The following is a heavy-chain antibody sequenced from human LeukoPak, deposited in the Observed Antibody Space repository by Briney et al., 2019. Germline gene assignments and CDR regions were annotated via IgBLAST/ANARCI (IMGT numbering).Heavy chain of an antibody. CDR2: INHSGST. D-gene: IGHD3-10*01. V-gene: IGHV4-61*10. Sequence: SETLSLTCTVSGGSISSGSYYWSWIRQPAGKGLEWIGEINHSGSTNYNPSLKSRVTISVDTSKNQFSLKLSSVTAADTAVYYCARLGRYGSGSLVFDYWGQGTLVTVSS. CDR1: GGSISSGSYY. CDR3: ARLGRYGSGSLVFDY. J-gene: IGHJ4*02.